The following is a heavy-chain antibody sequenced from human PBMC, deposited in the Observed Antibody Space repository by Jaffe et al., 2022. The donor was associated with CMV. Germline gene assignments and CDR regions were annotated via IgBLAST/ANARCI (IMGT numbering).Heavy chain of an antibody. D-gene: IGHD5-12*01. J-gene: IGHJ3*02. CDR2: IDPSDSYT. Sequence: EVQLVQSGAEVKKPGESLRISCKGSGYSFTSYWISWVRQMPGKGLEWMGRIDPSDSYTNYSPSFQGHVTISADKSISTAYLQWSSLKASDTAMYYCASPQGRREWLQFRSDAFDIWGQGTMVTVSS. CDR1: GYSFTSYW. V-gene: IGHV5-10-1*03. CDR3: ASPQGRREWLQFRSDAFDI.